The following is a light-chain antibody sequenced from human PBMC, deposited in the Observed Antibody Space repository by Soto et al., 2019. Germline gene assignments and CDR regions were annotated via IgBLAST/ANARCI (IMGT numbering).Light chain of an antibody. CDR3: QQYNDWLWT. CDR1: QSVSTN. CDR2: GAS. J-gene: IGKJ1*01. V-gene: IGKV3-15*01. Sequence: EIVVTHSPATLSVSLGERATLSCRASQSVSTNLAWYQQKPGQGPRLLIYGASTRATGIPARFSGNGSGTEFTLTISTLQSEDFAVYYCQQYNDWLWTFGQGTKVDIK.